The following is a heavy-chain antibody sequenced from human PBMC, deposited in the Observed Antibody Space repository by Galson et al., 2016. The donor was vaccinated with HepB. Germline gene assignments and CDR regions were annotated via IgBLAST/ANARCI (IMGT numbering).Heavy chain of an antibody. CDR1: GLTFSRYS. Sequence: SLRLSCAASGLTFSRYSMNWVRQAPGKGLEWVSCISGSGSSIYYADSVKGRFTISRDNAKNSLYLQMNSLRVEDMAVYYCEAWGGLEAQDIVGATMVVDYWGQGTLVTVSS. CDR2: ISGSGSSI. J-gene: IGHJ4*02. V-gene: IGHV3-21*01. D-gene: IGHD1-26*01. CDR3: EAWGGLEAQDIVGATMVVDY.